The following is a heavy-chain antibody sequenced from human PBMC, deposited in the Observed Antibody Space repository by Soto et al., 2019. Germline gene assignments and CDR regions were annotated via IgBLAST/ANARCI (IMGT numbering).Heavy chain of an antibody. D-gene: IGHD2-15*01. CDR2: VHDSGRS. V-gene: IGHV4-59*01. CDR1: SDSIGNYY. CDR3: ARVGGTRGWY. J-gene: IGHJ4*02. Sequence: QVQLQESGPGLVKPSETLSLTCTVSSDSIGNYYWTWIRQPPGKGLEWIGYVHDSGRSNYNPSLKSRVKISVETSKKQFPLNLNSVTAADTAVYYCARVGGTRGWYWGQGTLVTVSS.